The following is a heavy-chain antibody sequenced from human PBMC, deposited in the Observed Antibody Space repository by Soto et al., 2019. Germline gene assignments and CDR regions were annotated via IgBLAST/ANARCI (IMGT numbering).Heavy chain of an antibody. V-gene: IGHV3-74*01. J-gene: IGHJ4*02. CDR2: ISRDGSST. D-gene: IGHD5-12*01. CDR3: ARESSRYSSYFDY. Sequence: GGSLRLSCAGSGLTFSNYWIHWVRQAPGQGLAWVSRISRDGSSTTYADSVKGRFTISRDFAKNTVYLQMNSLRAEDTAVYYCARESSRYSSYFDYWGQGTLVTVSS. CDR1: GLTFSNYW.